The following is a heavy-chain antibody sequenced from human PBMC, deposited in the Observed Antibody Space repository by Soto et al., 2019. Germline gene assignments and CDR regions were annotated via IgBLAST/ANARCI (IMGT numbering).Heavy chain of an antibody. D-gene: IGHD1-1*01. CDR3: ARHDWNGVDY. CDR2: IYYSGST. Sequence: QLQLQESGPGLVKPSETLSLTRTVSGGSISRSSYYWGWIRQPPGKGLEWIGSIYYSGSTYYNPSLKSRVTISVDTSKNQFSLKLSSVTAADTAVYYCARHDWNGVDYWGQGTLVTVSS. J-gene: IGHJ4*02. V-gene: IGHV4-39*01. CDR1: GGSISRSSYY.